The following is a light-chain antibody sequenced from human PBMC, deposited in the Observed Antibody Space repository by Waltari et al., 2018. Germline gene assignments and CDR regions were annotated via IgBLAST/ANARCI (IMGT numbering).Light chain of an antibody. V-gene: IGLV2-14*01. CDR2: EVS. J-gene: IGLJ1*01. CDR1: SSDVGGYNY. CDR3: SSYTSSSTYV. Sequence: QSALTQPASVSGSPGQSITISCTGTSSDVGGYNYVSWYHQHPGKAPKLMIYEVSKRPSGVSNRFSGSKSGNTASLTISGLQAEDEADYYCSSYTSSSTYVFGTGTKVTVL.